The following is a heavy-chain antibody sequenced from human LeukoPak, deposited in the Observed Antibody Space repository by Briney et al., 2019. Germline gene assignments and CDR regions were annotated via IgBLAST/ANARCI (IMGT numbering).Heavy chain of an antibody. D-gene: IGHD5-12*01. J-gene: IGHJ4*02. CDR2: ISAYNGNT. CDR3: ARSPFGWLRPDLPPFDY. Sequence: GASVKVSCKASGYTLTSYGISWVRQAPGQGLEWMGWISAYNGNTNYAQKLQGRVTMTTDTSTSTAYMELRSLRSDDTAVYYCARSPFGWLRPDLPPFDYWGQGTLVTVSS. V-gene: IGHV1-18*01. CDR1: GYTLTSYG.